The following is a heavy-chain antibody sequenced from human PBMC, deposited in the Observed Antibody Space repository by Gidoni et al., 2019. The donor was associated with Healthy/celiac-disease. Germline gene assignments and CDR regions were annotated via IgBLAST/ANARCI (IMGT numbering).Heavy chain of an antibody. D-gene: IGHD3-22*01. CDR1: GGSISSGGYY. V-gene: IGHV4-31*03. CDR3: ARGPPEYYDSSGYPLPHAFDI. J-gene: IGHJ3*02. CDR2: IYYSGST. Sequence: QVQLQESGPGLVKPSQTLSLTCTVSGGSISSGGYYWSWIRQHPGKGLEWIGYIYYSGSTYYNPSLKSRVTISVDTSKNQFSLKLSSVTAADTAVYYCARGPPEYYDSSGYPLPHAFDIWGQGTMVTVSS.